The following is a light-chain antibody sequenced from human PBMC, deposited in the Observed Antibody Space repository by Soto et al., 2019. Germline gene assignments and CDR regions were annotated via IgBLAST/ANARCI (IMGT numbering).Light chain of an antibody. V-gene: IGKV3-20*01. CDR1: QSVSSSY. Sequence: EIVLTQSPGTLSLSPGERATLSCRASQSVSSSYLAWYQQKPGQAPRLLIYGASSRATGIPDRFSGSGSGTDFALTISRLEPEDFAVYYWQQYGSSPQVTFGQVTRLEIK. J-gene: IGKJ5*01. CDR3: QQYGSSPQVT. CDR2: GAS.